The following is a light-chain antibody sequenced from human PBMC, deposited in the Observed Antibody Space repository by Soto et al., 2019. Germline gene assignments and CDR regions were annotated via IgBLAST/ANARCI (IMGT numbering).Light chain of an antibody. CDR2: GAS. J-gene: IGKJ5*01. Sequence: EILMTQSPATLSVSPGERATLSCRASQSVSSNLAWYQQKPGQAPRLLIYGASTRATGIPARLSGSGSGTEFTLTISSLEPEDFAVYYCQQRSSAITFGQGTRLEIK. CDR1: QSVSSN. CDR3: QQRSSAIT. V-gene: IGKV3-15*01.